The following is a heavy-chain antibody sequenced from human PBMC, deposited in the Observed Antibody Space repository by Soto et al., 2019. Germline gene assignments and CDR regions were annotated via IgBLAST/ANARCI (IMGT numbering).Heavy chain of an antibody. J-gene: IGHJ4*02. CDR1: GFSFSSYA. D-gene: IGHD1-26*01. CDR3: AKVLRGELPPALDY. V-gene: IGHV3-23*01. CDR2: IDSDAST. Sequence: GGSLRLSCAASGFSFSSYAMTWVRQAPGKGLEWVSAIDSDASTYYADSVKGRFTISRDNSKNTLYLQMNSLRAEDTAVYYCAKVLRGELPPALDYWGQGTLVTVSS.